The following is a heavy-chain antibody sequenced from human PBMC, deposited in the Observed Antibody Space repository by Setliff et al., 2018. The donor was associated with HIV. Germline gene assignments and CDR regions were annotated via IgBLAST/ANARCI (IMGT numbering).Heavy chain of an antibody. J-gene: IGHJ3*02. Sequence: SENLSLTCTVSGASIGRRSDCWGWIRQPPGKGLAWIGSIYYSGATYYHPSLKSRVAISVDTSKNQFSLKLSSVIAADTAVYYCARPRLRGSGAFDIWGQGTMVTVSS. D-gene: IGHD2-21*01. CDR3: ARPRLRGSGAFDI. V-gene: IGHV4-39*01. CDR1: GASIGRRSDC. CDR2: IYYSGAT.